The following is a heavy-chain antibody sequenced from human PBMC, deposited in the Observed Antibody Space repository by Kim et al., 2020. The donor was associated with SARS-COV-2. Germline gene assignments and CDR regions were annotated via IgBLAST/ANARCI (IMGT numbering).Heavy chain of an antibody. CDR2: TT. CDR3: AGGLGATPLEY. Sequence: TTPYADFVGGRFTISRDNAKNTVYLQMNSLGAEDTAVYYCAGGLGATPLEYWGQGTLVAVSS. J-gene: IGHJ4*02. D-gene: IGHD1-1*01. V-gene: IGHV3-74*01.